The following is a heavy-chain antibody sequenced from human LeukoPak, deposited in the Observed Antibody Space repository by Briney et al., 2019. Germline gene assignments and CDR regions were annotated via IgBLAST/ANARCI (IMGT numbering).Heavy chain of an antibody. CDR2: IYYSGST. J-gene: IGHJ4*02. Sequence: SETLSLTCTVSGDSISSYYWSWIRQPPGKALEWIGYIYYSGSTNYNPSLKSRVAISVDTSKNQFSLRLSSVTAADTAVYYCARDRGPFDYWGQGTLVTVSS. D-gene: IGHD3-10*01. CDR3: ARDRGPFDY. CDR1: GDSISSYY. V-gene: IGHV4-59*12.